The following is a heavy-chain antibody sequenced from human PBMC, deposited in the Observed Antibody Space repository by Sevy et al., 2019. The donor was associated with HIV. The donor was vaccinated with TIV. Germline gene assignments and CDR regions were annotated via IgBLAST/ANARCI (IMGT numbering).Heavy chain of an antibody. CDR2: IKQDGSEK. CDR1: GFTFSSYW. Sequence: GGSLRLSCAASGFTFSSYWMSWVRQAPGKGLEWVANIKQDGSEKYYVDSVKGRFTISRDNAKNSLYLQMNSLRAEDTAGYYCARVRRSSSPGGYYYYYYMDVWGKGTTVTVSS. CDR3: ARVRRSSSPGGYYYYYYMDV. V-gene: IGHV3-7*01. D-gene: IGHD6-6*01. J-gene: IGHJ6*03.